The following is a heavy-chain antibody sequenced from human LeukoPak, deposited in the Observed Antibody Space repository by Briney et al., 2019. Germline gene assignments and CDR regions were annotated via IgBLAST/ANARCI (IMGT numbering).Heavy chain of an antibody. J-gene: IGHJ6*02. CDR2: IGVAGDT. CDR3: ARDRHGMAV. CDR1: GFTLSSYD. V-gene: IGHV3-13*01. Sequence: GGSLRLSCAASGFTLSSYDMHWVRQVTGEGLEWVSAIGVAGDTYYPGSVKGRFIITRENAKNSLYLQMNSLRVEDTAVYYCARDRHGMAVWGQGTTVAVSS.